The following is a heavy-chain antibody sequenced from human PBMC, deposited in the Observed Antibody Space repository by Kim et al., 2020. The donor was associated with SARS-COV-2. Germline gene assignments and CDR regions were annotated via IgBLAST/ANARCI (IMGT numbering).Heavy chain of an antibody. D-gene: IGHD6-19*01. Sequence: GGSLRLSCAASGFTFSNAWMSWVRQAPGKGLEWVGRIKSKTDGGTTDYAAPVKGRFTISRDDSKNTLYLQMNSLKTEDTAVYYCTTGGPSVAGPFDYWGQGTLVTVSS. V-gene: IGHV3-15*01. J-gene: IGHJ4*02. CDR1: GFTFSNAW. CDR2: IKSKTDGGTT. CDR3: TTGGPSVAGPFDY.